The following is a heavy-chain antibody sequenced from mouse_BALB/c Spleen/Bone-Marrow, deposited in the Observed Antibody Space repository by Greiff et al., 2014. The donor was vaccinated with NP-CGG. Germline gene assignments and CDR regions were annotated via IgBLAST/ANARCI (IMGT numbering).Heavy chain of an antibody. V-gene: IGHV1S81*02. CDR2: INPSNGRT. CDR1: GYTFTTYW. J-gene: IGHJ3*01. D-gene: IGHD2-1*01. CDR3: ARGDGKYAFAY. Sequence: QVQLKQSGAELVKPGASVKLSCKASGYTFTTYWMQWVKQRPGQGLEWIGGINPSNGRTNYNEKFKRKATLTVDKSSSTAYMQLSSLTSEDSAVYYCARGDGKYAFAYWGQGTLVTVSA.